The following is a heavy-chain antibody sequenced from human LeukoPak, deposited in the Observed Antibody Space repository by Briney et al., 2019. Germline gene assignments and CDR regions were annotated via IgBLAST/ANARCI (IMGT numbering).Heavy chain of an antibody. Sequence: GGSLRLSCAASGFTFSNYNMNWVRRAPGKGLEWVSSISSSSSYIYYADSVKGRFTISRDNAKNSLYLQMNGLRAEDTAVYYCARDCAPEAFDIWGQGAMVTVAS. CDR2: ISSSSSYI. CDR1: GFTFSNYN. J-gene: IGHJ3*02. D-gene: IGHD1-14*01. V-gene: IGHV3-21*01. CDR3: ARDCAPEAFDI.